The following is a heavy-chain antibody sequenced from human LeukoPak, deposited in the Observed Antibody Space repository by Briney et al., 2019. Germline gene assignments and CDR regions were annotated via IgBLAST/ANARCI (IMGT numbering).Heavy chain of an antibody. CDR1: GGTFSSYA. CDR3: ASLAYHYYDSSGYYYPDY. CDR2: IIPIFGTA. D-gene: IGHD3-22*01. V-gene: IGHV1-69*01. J-gene: IGHJ4*02. Sequence: VKVSCKASGGTFSSYAISWVRQAPGQGLEWMGGIIPIFGTANYAQKFQGRVTITADESTSTAYMELSSLRSEDTAVYYCASLAYHYYDSSGYYYPDYWGQGTLVTVSS.